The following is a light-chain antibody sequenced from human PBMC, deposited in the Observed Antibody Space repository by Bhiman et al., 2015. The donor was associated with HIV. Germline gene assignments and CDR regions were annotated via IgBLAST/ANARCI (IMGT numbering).Light chain of an antibody. CDR2: KDS. CDR3: QSGDSSGTYV. Sequence: SYELTQPPSVSVSPGQTARITCSGDALPKQYAYWYQQKAGQAPVLVIYKDSERPSGIPERVSGSSSGTTVTLTISGVQAEDEADYYCQSGDSSGTYVFGTGTKVTV. CDR1: ALPKQY. V-gene: IGLV3-25*03. J-gene: IGLJ1*01.